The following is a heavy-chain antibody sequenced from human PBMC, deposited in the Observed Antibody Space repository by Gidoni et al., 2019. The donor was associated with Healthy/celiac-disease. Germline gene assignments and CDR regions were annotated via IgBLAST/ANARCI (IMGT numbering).Heavy chain of an antibody. D-gene: IGHD6-13*01. Sequence: HVQLVQSGPEVKKPGASVKVSCKASGYTFTGYHMHWVRQAPGQGLEWMGIINPSGGRTRYAQKFQGRVTMTRDTSTSTVYMELSSLRSEDTAVYYCARDSGVAAAGTGLDYWGQGTLVTVSS. J-gene: IGHJ4*02. CDR1: GYTFTGYH. CDR3: ARDSGVAAAGTGLDY. V-gene: IGHV1-46*01. CDR2: INPSGGRT.